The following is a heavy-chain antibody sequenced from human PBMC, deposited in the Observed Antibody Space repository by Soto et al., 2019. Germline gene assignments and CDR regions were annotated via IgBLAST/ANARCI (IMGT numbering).Heavy chain of an antibody. V-gene: IGHV1-24*01. J-gene: IGHJ4*02. CDR3: ATRRELYYASGSYYPN. D-gene: IGHD3-10*01. CDR2: FDPEDGET. CDR1: GYTLTELS. Sequence: ASVKVSGKVSGYTLTELSMHWVRQAPGKGLEWMGGFDPEDGETIYAQKFQGRVTMTEDTSTDTAYMELSSLRSEDTAVYYCATRRELYYASGSYYPNWGQGTLVTVSS.